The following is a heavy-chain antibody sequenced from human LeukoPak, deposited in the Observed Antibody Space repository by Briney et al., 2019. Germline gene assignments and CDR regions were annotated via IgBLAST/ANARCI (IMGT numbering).Heavy chain of an antibody. CDR1: GGSISSSSYY. D-gene: IGHD3-10*01. J-gene: IGHJ5*02. CDR2: IYYSGST. CDR3: ARHYYGSGSYYRRPRWFDP. V-gene: IGHV4-39*01. Sequence: PSGTLSLTCAVSGGSISSSSYYWGWIRQPPGKGLEWIGSIYYSGSTYYNPSLKSRVTISVDTSKNQFSLKLSSVTAADTAVYYCARHYYGSGSYYRRPRWFDPWGQGTLVTVSS.